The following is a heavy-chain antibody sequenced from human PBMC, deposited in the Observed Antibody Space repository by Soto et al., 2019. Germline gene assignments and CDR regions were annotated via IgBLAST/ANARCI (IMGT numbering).Heavy chain of an antibody. CDR1: GFTFSSYG. J-gene: IGHJ4*02. D-gene: IGHD5-12*01. CDR2: ISYDGSNK. V-gene: IGHV3-30*18. Sequence: QVQLVESGGGVVQPGRSLRLSCAASGFTFSSYGMHWVRQAPGKGLEWVAVISYDGSNKYYADSVKGRFTISRDNSKDELDLQMDRLRAGDPAVDYWGKGPGGQGVALGYWGQGTLVTVSS. CDR3: GKGPGGQGVALGY.